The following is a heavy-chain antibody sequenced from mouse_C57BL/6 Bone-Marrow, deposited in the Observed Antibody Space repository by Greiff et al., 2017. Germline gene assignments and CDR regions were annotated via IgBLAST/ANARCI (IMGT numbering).Heavy chain of an antibody. J-gene: IGHJ2*01. V-gene: IGHV1-64*01. CDR1: GYTFTSYW. CDR3: ARSANDRERYFDY. D-gene: IGHD3-2*01. Sequence: VQLQQPGAELVKPGASVKLSCKASGYTFTSYWMHWVKQRPGQGLEWIGMIHPNSGSTNYNEKFKSKATLTVDKSSSTAYMQLSSLTSEDSAVYYCARSANDRERYFDYWGQGTTLTVSS. CDR2: IHPNSGST.